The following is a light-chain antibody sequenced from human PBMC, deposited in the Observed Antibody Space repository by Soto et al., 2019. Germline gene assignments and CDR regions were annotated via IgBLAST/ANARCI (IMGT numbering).Light chain of an antibody. Sequence: EIVLTQSPGTLSLSPGERATLSCRASQSVSSYLAWYQQKPGQPPRLLIYEASNRDTGVPTRFSGSGSGTEFTLTITSLKPEDFATYYCQHYYNFPLNFGGGTKGDIK. CDR2: EAS. V-gene: IGKV3-11*01. CDR3: QHYYNFPLN. CDR1: QSVSSY. J-gene: IGKJ4*01.